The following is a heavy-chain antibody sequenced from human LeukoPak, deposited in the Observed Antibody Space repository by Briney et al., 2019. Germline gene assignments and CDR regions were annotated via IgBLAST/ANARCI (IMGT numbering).Heavy chain of an antibody. D-gene: IGHD3-10*01. V-gene: IGHV3-23*01. CDR2: INSGSGTT. CDR1: GFIFSSAV. J-gene: IGHJ4*02. CDR3: AKGSAGAGSYRPFDY. Sequence: PGGSLRLSCAASGFIFSSAVMSWVRQAPGKELEWVSAINSGSGTTYAESVKGRFTISRDNSRNTLYLQMNTLRAEDPAVYYCAKGSAGAGSYRPFDYWGQGTLVTVSS.